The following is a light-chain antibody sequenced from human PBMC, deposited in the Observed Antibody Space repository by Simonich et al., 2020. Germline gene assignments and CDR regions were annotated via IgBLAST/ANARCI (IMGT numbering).Light chain of an antibody. Sequence: QLVLTQSPSASASLGASVKLTFTLSSGHSSYALAWHQQQPEKGPRYLMKLNSDGSHSKGDGIPDRFSGSSSGAERYLTISSLQSEDEADYYCQTWGTGIQVFGGGTKLTVL. V-gene: IGLV4-69*01. CDR3: QTWGTGIQV. CDR1: SGHSSYA. J-gene: IGLJ2*01. CDR2: LNSDGSH.